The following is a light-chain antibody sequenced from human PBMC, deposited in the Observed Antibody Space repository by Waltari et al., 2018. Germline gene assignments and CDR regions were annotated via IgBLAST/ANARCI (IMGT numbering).Light chain of an antibody. V-gene: IGLV2-18*02. CDR1: SSDLGSYNR. CDR2: EVR. CDR3: TAYTSTNAYV. Sequence: QSALTQPPSVSGSPGQSVTISCTGTSSDLGSYNRVSWFQQTPGTAPKLMMYEVRKRPSGVPDRFSASKSGNTASLTISGLQAEDEADYYCTAYTSTNAYVFGTGTKVTVL. J-gene: IGLJ1*01.